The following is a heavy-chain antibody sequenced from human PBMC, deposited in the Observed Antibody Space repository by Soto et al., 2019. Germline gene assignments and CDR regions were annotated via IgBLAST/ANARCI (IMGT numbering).Heavy chain of an antibody. CDR1: GFTFSAYA. D-gene: IGHD1-1*01. CDR2: IHGGGGAT. V-gene: IGHV3-23*01. J-gene: IGHJ2*01. Sequence: EVQLLESGGGLVQPGGSLRLSCAASGFTFSAYAMGWVRQAPGKGLEWVSTIHGGGGATHYADSVKGRFTISRDDSKNKLYAQMNSLRAEYTAVYYCAKFEGHPLEYWYLDFWGRGTLVTVSS. CDR3: AKFEGHPLEYWYLDF.